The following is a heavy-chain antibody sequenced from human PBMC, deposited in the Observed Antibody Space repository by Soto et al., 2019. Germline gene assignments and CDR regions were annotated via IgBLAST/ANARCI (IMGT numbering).Heavy chain of an antibody. CDR3: ARDCSSTSCRDYYYYYGMDV. CDR2: INAGNGNT. Sequence: QVQLVQSRAEVKKPGASVKVSCKASGYTFTSYAMHWVRQAPGQRLEWMGWINAGNGNTKYSQKFQGRVTITRDTSASTAYMELSSLRSEDTAVYYCARDCSSTSCRDYYYYYGMDVWGQGTTVTVSS. CDR1: GYTFTSYA. J-gene: IGHJ6*02. D-gene: IGHD2-2*01. V-gene: IGHV1-3*01.